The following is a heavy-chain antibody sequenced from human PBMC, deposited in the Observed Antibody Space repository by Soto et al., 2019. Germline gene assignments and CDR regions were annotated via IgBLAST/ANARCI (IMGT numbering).Heavy chain of an antibody. J-gene: IGHJ4*02. D-gene: IGHD1-20*01. Sequence: ASVKLSSKASGYTFTSYAMHWVRQAPGQRLEWTGWINAGNGNTKYSQKFQGRVTITRDTSASTAYMELSSLRSEDTAVYYCARGITLPTPLDYWGQGTLVTVPQ. CDR3: ARGITLPTPLDY. CDR1: GYTFTSYA. V-gene: IGHV1-3*01. CDR2: INAGNGNT.